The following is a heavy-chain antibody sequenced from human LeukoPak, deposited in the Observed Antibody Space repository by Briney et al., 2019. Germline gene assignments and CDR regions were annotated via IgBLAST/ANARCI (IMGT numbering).Heavy chain of an antibody. Sequence: GGSLTLSCSASGFTVSNNYMSWVRQAPGKGLEWVAIIYSGGSIYYADSVRGRFTISRDNSRNTVYLQMNSLRAEDTAIYYCARGFQTMDVWGQGTTVTVSS. V-gene: IGHV3-53*01. J-gene: IGHJ6*02. CDR3: ARGFQTMDV. CDR2: IYSGGSI. CDR1: GFTVSNNY.